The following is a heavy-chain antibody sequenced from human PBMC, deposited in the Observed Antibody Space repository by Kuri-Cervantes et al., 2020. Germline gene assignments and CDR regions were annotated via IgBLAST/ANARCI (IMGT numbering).Heavy chain of an antibody. J-gene: IGHJ4*02. CDR1: GGSFSGYY. CDR2: INHSGST. V-gene: IGHV4-34*01. Sequence: GSLRLSCAVYGGSFSGYYWSWIRQPPGKGLEWIGEINHSGSTNYNPSLKSRVTISVDTSKNQFSLKPSSVTAADTAVYYCARDYGGNSLLTFLDYWGQGTLVTVSS. D-gene: IGHD4-23*01. CDR3: ARDYGGNSLLTFLDY.